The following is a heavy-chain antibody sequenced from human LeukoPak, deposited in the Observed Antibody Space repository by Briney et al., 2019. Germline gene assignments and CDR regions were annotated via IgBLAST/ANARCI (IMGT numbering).Heavy chain of an antibody. CDR1: GGSISRYY. V-gene: IGHV4-59*01. J-gene: IGHJ4*02. CDR3: ARENSNSWYLDY. Sequence: PSETLSLTCTVSGGSISRYYWSWIRQPPGKGLEWIEYIYNSGSTNYNPSLKSRVTISVDTSKNQFSLKLSSVTAADTAVYYCARENSNSWYLDYWGQGTLVTVSS. CDR2: IYNSGST. D-gene: IGHD6-13*01.